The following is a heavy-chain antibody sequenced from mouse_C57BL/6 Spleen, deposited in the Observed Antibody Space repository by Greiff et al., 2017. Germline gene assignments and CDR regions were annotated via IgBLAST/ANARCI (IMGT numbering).Heavy chain of an antibody. CDR3: ARGNGNYPYYFDY. CDR2: IHPNSGST. Sequence: VQLQQPGAELVKPGASVKLSCKASGYTFTSYWMHWVKQRPGQGLEWIGMIHPNSGSTNYNEKFKSKATLTVDKSASTAYMQLSSLTSEDSAVYYCARGNGNYPYYFDYWGQGTTLTVSS. V-gene: IGHV1-64*01. CDR1: GYTFTSYW. J-gene: IGHJ2*01. D-gene: IGHD2-1*01.